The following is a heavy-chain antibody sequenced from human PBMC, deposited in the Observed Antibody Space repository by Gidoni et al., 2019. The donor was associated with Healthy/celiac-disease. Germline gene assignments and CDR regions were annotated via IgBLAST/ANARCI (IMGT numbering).Heavy chain of an antibody. V-gene: IGHV1-24*01. CDR1: GYTLTELS. J-gene: IGHJ5*02. CDR2: FDPEDGET. D-gene: IGHD4-17*01. Sequence: QVQLVQSGAEVTKPGPSVKVSCKVSGYTLTELSMHWVRQAPGEGLEWMGVFDPEDGETIYAQKFQGRVTMTEDTSTDTAYMELSSLRSEDTAVYYCATSHYGGTGGNWFDPWGQGTLVTVSS. CDR3: ATSHYGGTGGNWFDP.